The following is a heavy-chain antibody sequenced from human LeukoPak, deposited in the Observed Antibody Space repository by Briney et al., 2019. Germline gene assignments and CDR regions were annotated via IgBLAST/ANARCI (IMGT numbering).Heavy chain of an antibody. V-gene: IGHV1-46*01. Sequence: ASVKVSCKASGYTFTSYYMHWVRQAPGQGLEWMGIINPSGGSTSYAQKSQGRVTMTRDTSTSTVYMELSSLRSEDTAVYYCARWLQRRGYFDYWGQGTLVTVSS. D-gene: IGHD5-24*01. CDR3: ARWLQRRGYFDY. CDR2: INPSGGST. CDR1: GYTFTSYY. J-gene: IGHJ4*02.